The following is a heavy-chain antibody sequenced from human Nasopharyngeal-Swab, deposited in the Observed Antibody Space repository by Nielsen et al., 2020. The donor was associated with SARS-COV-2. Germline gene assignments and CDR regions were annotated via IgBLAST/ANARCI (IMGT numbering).Heavy chain of an antibody. V-gene: IGHV3-7*05. Sequence: GESLKISCAASGFTFSSYWMSWVRQAPGKGLEWVANIKQDGSEKYYVDSVKGRFTISRDNAKNSLYLQMNSLRAEDTAVYYCARVSTAKGWIFDYWGQGTLVTVSS. CDR2: IKQDGSEK. J-gene: IGHJ4*02. CDR1: GFTFSSYW. CDR3: ARVSTAKGWIFDY. D-gene: IGHD5-18*01.